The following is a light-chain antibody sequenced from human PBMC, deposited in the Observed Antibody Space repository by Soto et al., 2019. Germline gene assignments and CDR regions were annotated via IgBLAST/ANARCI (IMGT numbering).Light chain of an antibody. V-gene: IGKV3-20*01. CDR1: QSVSSTF. J-gene: IGKJ4*01. Sequence: EFVLTQSPGTLSLSPGEIATLSCRASQSVSSTFLAWYQQKPGQPPRLLIYGASTRGTGIPDMFSGSASGTDFTITISRLEPEVFAVYYWHHYGSSRPLTFGGGTKVEIK. CDR3: HHYGSSRPLT. CDR2: GAS.